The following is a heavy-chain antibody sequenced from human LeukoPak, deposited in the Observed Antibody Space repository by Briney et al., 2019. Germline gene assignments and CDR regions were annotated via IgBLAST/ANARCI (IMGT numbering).Heavy chain of an antibody. D-gene: IGHD5-18*01. CDR2: ISGNGAST. J-gene: IGHJ4*02. CDR1: GFTFNTYA. Sequence: GGSLRLSCAASGFTFNTYAMSWVRQAPGKGLEWVSGISGNGASTYYADSVKGRFTISRDNSKNTVYLQMTGLRAEDTAVYYCAKGQGFSYYYLDYWGQGTLVTVSS. CDR3: AKGQGFSYYYLDY. V-gene: IGHV3-23*01.